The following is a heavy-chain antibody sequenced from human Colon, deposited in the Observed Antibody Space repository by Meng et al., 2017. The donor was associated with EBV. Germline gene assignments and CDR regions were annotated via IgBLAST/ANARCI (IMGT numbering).Heavy chain of an antibody. V-gene: IGHV4-30-4*01. CDR3: ASFDHIPRRNYFDY. CDR2: IHHSGSA. CDR1: GGSMSSGNYY. Sequence: VRLQESGPGLVAPSQTLSLTCPVSGGSMSSGNYYWSWIRQPPGKGLEWIGYIHHSGSAYYNPSLKSRVSISVDTSKNQFSLNLNSMTAADTAVYYCASFDHIPRRNYFDYWGQGTLVTVSS. D-gene: IGHD2-21*01. J-gene: IGHJ4*02.